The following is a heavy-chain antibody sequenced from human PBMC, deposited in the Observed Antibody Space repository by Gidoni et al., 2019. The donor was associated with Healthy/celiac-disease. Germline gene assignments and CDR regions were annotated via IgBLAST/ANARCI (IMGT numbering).Heavy chain of an antibody. V-gene: IGHV1-69*06. J-gene: IGHJ6*02. CDR3: AKPVREYYYYGMDV. CDR1: GVTFSNYA. CDR2: IIPIFGTA. D-gene: IGHD3-10*01. Sequence: QVQLVQSGAEVKKPGSSVKVPCKASGVTFSNYATSWVRQAPGQVLEWMGGIIPIFGTANYAQKFQGRVTITADKSTSTAYMELSSLRSEDTAVYYCAKPVREYYYYGMDVWGQGTTVTVSS.